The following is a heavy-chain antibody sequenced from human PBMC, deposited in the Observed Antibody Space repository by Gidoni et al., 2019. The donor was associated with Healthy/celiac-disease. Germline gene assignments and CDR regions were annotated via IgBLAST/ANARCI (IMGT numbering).Heavy chain of an antibody. J-gene: IGHJ5*02. Sequence: QLQLQESGPGLVKPSETLSLTCTVSGGSISSSSYYWGWIRQPPGKGLEWIGSIYYSGSTYYNPSLKSRVTISVDTSKNQFSLKLSSVTAADTAVYYCARQTVAVNNWFDPWGQGTLVTVSS. V-gene: IGHV4-39*01. CDR1: GGSISSSSYY. CDR2: IYYSGST. D-gene: IGHD6-19*01. CDR3: ARQTVAVNNWFDP.